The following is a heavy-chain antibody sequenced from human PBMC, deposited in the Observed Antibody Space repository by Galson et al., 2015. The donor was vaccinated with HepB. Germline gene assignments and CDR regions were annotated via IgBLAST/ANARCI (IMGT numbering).Heavy chain of an antibody. CDR2: INQDGSDK. D-gene: IGHD6-13*01. Sequence: SLRLSCAASGFSFRNYWMNWVRQAPGKGLEWMANINQDGSDKYYAHSLQGRVTITRDNAKNSPYLEMNSLRADDTAVYYCASYSSWDYYCYGMDFWGQGTTVTVSS. CDR3: ASYSSWDYYCYGMDF. J-gene: IGHJ6*02. V-gene: IGHV3-7*03. CDR1: GFSFRNYW.